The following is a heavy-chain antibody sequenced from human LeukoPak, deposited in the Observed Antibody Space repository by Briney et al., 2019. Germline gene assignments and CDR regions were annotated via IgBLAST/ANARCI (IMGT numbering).Heavy chain of an antibody. V-gene: IGHV3-7*03. Sequence: GGSLRLSRVASGFTFSSSWMSWVRQAPGKGLEWVANIKQDGSEKSYVESARGRFTISRDNAKNSLYLQLNSLRAEDTALYYCARDNPPDYWGQGTLVTVSS. CDR1: GFTFSSSW. J-gene: IGHJ4*02. CDR2: IKQDGSEK. CDR3: ARDNPPDY.